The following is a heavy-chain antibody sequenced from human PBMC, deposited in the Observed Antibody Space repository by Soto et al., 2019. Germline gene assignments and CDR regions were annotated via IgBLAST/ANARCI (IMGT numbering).Heavy chain of an antibody. CDR3: TRDDMEMATISFRGTSYYGMDV. CDR1: GFTFGDYA. V-gene: IGHV3-49*03. J-gene: IGHJ6*02. CDR2: IRSKAYGGTT. D-gene: IGHD5-12*01. Sequence: PGGSLRLSCTASGFTFGDYAMSWFRQAPGKGLEWVGFIRSKAYGGTTEYAASVKGRFTISRDDSKSIAYLQMNSLKTEDTAVYYCTRDDMEMATISFRGTSYYGMDVWGQGTTVTVSS.